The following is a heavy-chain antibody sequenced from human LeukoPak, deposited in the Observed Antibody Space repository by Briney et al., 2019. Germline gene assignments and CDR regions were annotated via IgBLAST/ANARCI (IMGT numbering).Heavy chain of an antibody. D-gene: IGHD1-1*01. CDR3: AREGTAGTNLNWFDP. CDR2: FSYSGST. CDR1: GGSISSYY. J-gene: IGHJ5*02. V-gene: IGHV4-59*01. Sequence: SETLSLTCTVSGGSISSYYWSWIRQPPGKGLEWIGYFSYSGSTNFNPSLKSRVTISVDTSNNQFSLKLSSVTAADTAVYYCAREGTAGTNLNWFDPWGEGTLVTVSS.